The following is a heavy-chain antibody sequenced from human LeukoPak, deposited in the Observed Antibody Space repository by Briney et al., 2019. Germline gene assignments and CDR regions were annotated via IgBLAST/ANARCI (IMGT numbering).Heavy chain of an antibody. J-gene: IGHJ4*02. V-gene: IGHV1-3*03. CDR3: ARHKTDYYDSSGYYFDY. CDR1: GYTFTSYA. CDR2: INAGNGNT. Sequence: GASVKVSCKASGYTFTSYAMHWVRQAPGQRLEWMGWINAGNGNTKYSQEFQGRVTITRDTSASTAYMELSSLRSEDTAVYYCARHKTDYYDSSGYYFDYWGQGTLVTVSS. D-gene: IGHD3-22*01.